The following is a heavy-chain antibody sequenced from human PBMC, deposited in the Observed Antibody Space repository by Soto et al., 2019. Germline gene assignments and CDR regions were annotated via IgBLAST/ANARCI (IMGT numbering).Heavy chain of an antibody. D-gene: IGHD6-13*01. CDR2: INHSGST. Sequence: SETLSLTCAVYGGSFSGYYWSWIRQPPGKGLEWIGEINHSGSTNYNPSLKSRVTISVDTSKNQFSLKLSSVTAADTAVYYCAREPGIAAAGSPLFDPWGQGTLVTVSS. J-gene: IGHJ5*02. CDR1: GGSFSGYY. CDR3: AREPGIAAAGSPLFDP. V-gene: IGHV4-34*01.